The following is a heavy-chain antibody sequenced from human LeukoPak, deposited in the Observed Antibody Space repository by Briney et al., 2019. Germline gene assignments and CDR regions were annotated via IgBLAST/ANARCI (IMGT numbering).Heavy chain of an antibody. CDR2: IYYSGST. J-gene: IGHJ6*02. D-gene: IGHD3-9*01. CDR1: GGSISSYY. V-gene: IGHV4-59*08. Sequence: PSETLSLTCTVSGGSISSYYWSWIRQPPGKGVEWIGYIYYSGSTNYNPSLKSRVTISVDTSKNQFSLKLSSVTAADTAVYYCARFWDYDMEYGMDVWGQGTTVTVSS. CDR3: ARFWDYDMEYGMDV.